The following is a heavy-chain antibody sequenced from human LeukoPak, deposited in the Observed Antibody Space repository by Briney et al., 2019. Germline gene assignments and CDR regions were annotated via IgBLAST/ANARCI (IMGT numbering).Heavy chain of an antibody. V-gene: IGHV1-2*02. CDR3: ASWGYSGYDFSGLRYYCGMDV. CDR2: VNPNSGGT. D-gene: IGHD5-12*01. CDR1: GYTFTGHY. J-gene: IGHJ6*02. Sequence: GASVKVSCKPSGYTFTGHYIHWVRQAPGEGLEWMGWVNPNSGGTNYAQKFQGRVTMTRDTSVSTAYMELRSLTSDDTAVYYCASWGYSGYDFSGLRYYCGMDVWGQGTTVTVSS.